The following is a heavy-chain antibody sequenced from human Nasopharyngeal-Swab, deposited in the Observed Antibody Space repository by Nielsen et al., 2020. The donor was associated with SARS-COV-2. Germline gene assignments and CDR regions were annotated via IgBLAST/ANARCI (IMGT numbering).Heavy chain of an antibody. V-gene: IGHV2-5*02. CDR1: GLSLSTSRVG. CDR2: IYWDDDK. J-gene: IGHJ5*02. Sequence: GPTLVKPTQTVTLTCNFSGLSLSTSRVGVGGIRQPPGKALEWLALIYWDDDKRYSPSLKSRLTITKDTSKNQVVLTMTNMDPVDTASYYCAHRDYGAFDPWGQGTLVTVSS. CDR3: AHRDYGAFDP. D-gene: IGHD4-17*01.